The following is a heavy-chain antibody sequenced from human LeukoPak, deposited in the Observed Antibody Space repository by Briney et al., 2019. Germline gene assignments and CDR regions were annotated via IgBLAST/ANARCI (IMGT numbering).Heavy chain of an antibody. CDR2: ISGSGDNT. CDR1: GFTFSSYA. V-gene: IGHV3-23*01. CDR3: AKGRYYDSSGSFYFDY. Sequence: GGSLRLSCAASGFTFSSYAMSWVRQAPGKGLEWVSGISGSGDNTYYAVSVKGRFTISRDNSKNTLYVQVNSLGTEDTAAYYCAKGRYYDSSGSFYFDYWGQGTLVTVSS. J-gene: IGHJ4*02. D-gene: IGHD3-22*01.